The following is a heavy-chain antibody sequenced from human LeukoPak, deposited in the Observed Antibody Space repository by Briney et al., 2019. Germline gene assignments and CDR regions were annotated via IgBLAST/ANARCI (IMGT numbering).Heavy chain of an antibody. Sequence: GGSLRLSCAASGFTFSSYWMGWVRQAPGKGLEWVANIKQDGSEKYYVDSVKGRFTISRDNAKNSLYLQMNSLRAEDTAVYYCARWELDRYYYYYMDVWGKGTTVTVSS. CDR2: IKQDGSEK. D-gene: IGHD1-1*01. V-gene: IGHV3-7*01. CDR1: GFTFSSYW. CDR3: ARWELDRYYYYYMDV. J-gene: IGHJ6*03.